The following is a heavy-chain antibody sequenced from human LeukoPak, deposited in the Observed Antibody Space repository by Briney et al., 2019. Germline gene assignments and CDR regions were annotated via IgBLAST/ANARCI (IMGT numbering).Heavy chain of an antibody. D-gene: IGHD2-15*01. V-gene: IGHV1-46*01. Sequence: ASVKVSCKASGYTFTSYYMHWVRQAPGQGLEWMGIINPGGGSTSYAQKFQGRVTMTRDTSTSTVYMELSSLRSEDTAVYYCAREGLVVTLYYYYYGMDVWGQGTTVTVSS. J-gene: IGHJ6*02. CDR1: GYTFTSYY. CDR2: INPGGGST. CDR3: AREGLVVTLYYYYYGMDV.